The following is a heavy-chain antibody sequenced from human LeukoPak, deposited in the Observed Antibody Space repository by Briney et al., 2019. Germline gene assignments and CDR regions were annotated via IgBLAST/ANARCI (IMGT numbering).Heavy chain of an antibody. Sequence: SETLSLTCTVSGGSISSGYWSWIRQPPGKGLEWIGYIYYSGSTNYNPTLKSRVTISVDTSKNQFSLKLSSVTAADTAVYYCARETSQKGAHYMDVWGKGTTVTISS. CDR1: GGSISSGY. V-gene: IGHV4-59*01. J-gene: IGHJ6*03. CDR2: IYYSGST. D-gene: IGHD3-16*01. CDR3: ARETSQKGAHYMDV.